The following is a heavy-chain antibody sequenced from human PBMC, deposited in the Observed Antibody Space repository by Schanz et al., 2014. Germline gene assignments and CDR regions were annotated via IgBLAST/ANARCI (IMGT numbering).Heavy chain of an antibody. D-gene: IGHD2-21*02. V-gene: IGHV3-66*03. CDR1: GFTVNTNY. Sequence: EVQLVESGGGLIQPGGSLRLSCAVSGFTVNTNYMSWVRQAPGKGLEWISSMYINSGSTQYADSVKGRFTISRDNSENTLFLHMNNLRPDDTAVYYCARDQRVVTAHYRYGMDVWGQGTTVTV. J-gene: IGHJ6*02. CDR2: MYINSGST. CDR3: ARDQRVVTAHYRYGMDV.